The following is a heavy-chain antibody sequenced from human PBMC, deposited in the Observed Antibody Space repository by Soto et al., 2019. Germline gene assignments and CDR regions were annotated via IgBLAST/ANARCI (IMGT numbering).Heavy chain of an antibody. V-gene: IGHV3-23*01. Sequence: PGGSLRLSCAASGFTFSSYAMSWVRQAPGKGLEWVSAISGSGGSTYYADSVKGRFTISRDNSKNTLYLQMNSLRAEDTAVYYCXKDIPDYSSSWNYYFDYWGQGTLVTVSS. D-gene: IGHD6-13*01. J-gene: IGHJ4*02. CDR2: ISGSGGST. CDR1: GFTFSSYA. CDR3: XKDIPDYSSSWNYYFDY.